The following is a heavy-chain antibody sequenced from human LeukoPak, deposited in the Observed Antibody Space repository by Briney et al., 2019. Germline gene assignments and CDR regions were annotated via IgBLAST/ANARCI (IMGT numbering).Heavy chain of an antibody. D-gene: IGHD6-19*01. CDR2: IIPIFGTA. Sequence: GSSVKVSCKASGGTFSSYAISWVRQAPGQGLEWMGGIIPIFGTANYAQKFQGRVTITADESTSTAYMELSSLRSEDTAVYYCARSSSGWYDYYYYYMDVWGKGTTVTVSS. CDR1: GGTFSSYA. J-gene: IGHJ6*03. CDR3: ARSSSGWYDYYYYYMDV. V-gene: IGHV1-69*01.